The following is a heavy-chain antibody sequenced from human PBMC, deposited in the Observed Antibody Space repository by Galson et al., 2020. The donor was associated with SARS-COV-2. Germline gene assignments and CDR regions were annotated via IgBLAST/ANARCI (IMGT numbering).Heavy chain of an antibody. Sequence: TGGSLRLSCAASGFTFSSYAMYWVRQAPGKGLEWVAVISYDGSNKYYADSVKGRFTISRDNSKNTLYLQMNSLRAEDTAVYYCARASGYSSSWYSDYYYGMDVWGQGTTVTVSS. D-gene: IGHD6-13*01. CDR2: ISYDGSNK. CDR3: ARASGYSSSWYSDYYYGMDV. J-gene: IGHJ6*02. CDR1: GFTFSSYA. V-gene: IGHV3-30-3*01.